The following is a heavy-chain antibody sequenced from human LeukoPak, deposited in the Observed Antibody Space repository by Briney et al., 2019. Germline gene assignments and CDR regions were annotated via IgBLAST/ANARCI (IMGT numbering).Heavy chain of an antibody. CDR2: IRYDGSNK. J-gene: IGHJ4*02. CDR1: GFTFSSYG. V-gene: IGHV3-30*02. CDR3: AKGKQQLPDLDY. D-gene: IGHD6-13*01. Sequence: GGSLRLSCAASGFTFSSYGMHWVRQAPGKRLEWVAFIRYDGSNKYYADSVKGRFTISRDNSKNTLYLQMNSLRAEDTAVYYCAKGKQQLPDLDYWGQGTLVTVSS.